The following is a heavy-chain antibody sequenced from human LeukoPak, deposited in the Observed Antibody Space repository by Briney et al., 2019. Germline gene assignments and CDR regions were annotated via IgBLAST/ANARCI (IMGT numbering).Heavy chain of an antibody. CDR1: GGTFSSYA. V-gene: IGHV1-69*13. J-gene: IGHJ4*02. D-gene: IGHD6-6*01. CDR3: ARGAVAARPPVYYFDY. Sequence: ASVKVSCKASGGTFSSYAISWVRQAPGQGLEWMGGIIPIFGTANYAQKFQGRVTITADESTSTAYMELSSLRSEDTAVYYCARGAVAARPPVYYFDYWGQGTLVTVSS. CDR2: IIPIFGTA.